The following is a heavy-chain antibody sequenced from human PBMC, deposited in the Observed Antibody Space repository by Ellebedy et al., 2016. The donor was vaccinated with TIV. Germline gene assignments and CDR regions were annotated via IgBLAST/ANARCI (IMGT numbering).Heavy chain of an antibody. Sequence: MPSETLSLTCGVSGWSFRGYYWTWLRQSPGKGLELLSAFINGGSPTYNPSVQSRLTLSVDTSKTHFSLTLRSVTAADTAVYYCARGRPYCDAGRCYGGAFDSWGQGTLVTVSS. CDR3: ARGRPYCDAGRCYGGAFDS. D-gene: IGHD2-15*01. J-gene: IGHJ4*02. CDR2: FINGGSP. V-gene: IGHV4-34*12. CDR1: GWSFRGYY.